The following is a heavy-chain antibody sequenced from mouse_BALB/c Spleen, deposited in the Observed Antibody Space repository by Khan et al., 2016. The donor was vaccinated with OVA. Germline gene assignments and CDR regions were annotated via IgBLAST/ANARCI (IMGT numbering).Heavy chain of an antibody. CDR2: ISPGSGDT. Sequence: QVQLQQSGAELARPGASVKLSCKASGYTFTDYYINWVKQRTGQGLEWLGEISPGSGDTYYNARFKGKATLTADKSSSTAYMQLSSLTSEASAVYFGARRNYFGYTVAYWGQGTLVTVSA. CDR3: ARRNYFGYTVAY. CDR1: GYTFTDYY. V-gene: IGHV1-77*01. J-gene: IGHJ3*01. D-gene: IGHD1-2*01.